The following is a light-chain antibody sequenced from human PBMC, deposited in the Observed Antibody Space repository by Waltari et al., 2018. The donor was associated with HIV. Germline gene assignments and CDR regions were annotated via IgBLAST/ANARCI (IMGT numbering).Light chain of an antibody. V-gene: IGLV1-51*01. J-gene: IGLJ3*02. Sequence: QAVLPEQPSVSAAPGQMLTIPHSVSTSHICHASSSWYQHLPGAAPRLLIYDISKRPSGIPDRFSGSRSGKSATLSITGLQTGDEADYYCGTCDRSRSAAVFGGGTKLTVL. CDR3: GTCDRSRSAAV. CDR2: DIS. CDR1: TSHICHAS.